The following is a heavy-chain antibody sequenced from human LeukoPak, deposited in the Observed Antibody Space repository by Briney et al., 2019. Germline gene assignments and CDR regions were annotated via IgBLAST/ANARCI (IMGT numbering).Heavy chain of an antibody. CDR3: ASSSDYAFWSGPGADAFDI. Sequence: PSEILSLTCTVSGGSISSSSYYWGWIRQPPGKGLEWIGSIYYSGSTYYNPSLKSRVTISVDTSKNRFSLKLSSVTAADTAVSYCASSSDYAFWSGPGADAFDIWGQGTMVTVSS. CDR1: GGSISSSSYY. D-gene: IGHD3-3*01. CDR2: IYYSGST. J-gene: IGHJ3*02. V-gene: IGHV4-39*01.